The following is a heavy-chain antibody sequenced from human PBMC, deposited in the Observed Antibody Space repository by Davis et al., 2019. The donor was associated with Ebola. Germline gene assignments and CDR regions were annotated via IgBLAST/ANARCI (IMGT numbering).Heavy chain of an antibody. CDR1: GASITRGSY. V-gene: IGHV4-38-2*02. D-gene: IGHD2-2*03. J-gene: IGHJ5*02. Sequence: MPSETLSLTCSVSGASITRGSYWGWIRLPPGRGLEWIGSVYQSGEAHYSPSLKSRVTISVDTSKNQFSVNVNSVTAADTALYFCARGLDKFDAWGQGILVSVSS. CDR2: VYQSGEA. CDR3: ARGLDKFDA.